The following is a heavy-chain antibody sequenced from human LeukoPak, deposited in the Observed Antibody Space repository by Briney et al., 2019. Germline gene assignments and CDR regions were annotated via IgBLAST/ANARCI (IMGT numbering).Heavy chain of an antibody. D-gene: IGHD2-15*01. V-gene: IGHV4-61*01. Sequence: SETLSLTCTVSGGSVSSGSYYWGWIRQPPGKGLEWIGYIYYSGSTNYNPSLKSRVTISVDTSKSQFSLNLSSVTAADTAVYYCARLRVVAAFDYWGQGTLVTVSS. CDR1: GGSVSSGSYY. J-gene: IGHJ4*02. CDR3: ARLRVVAAFDY. CDR2: IYYSGST.